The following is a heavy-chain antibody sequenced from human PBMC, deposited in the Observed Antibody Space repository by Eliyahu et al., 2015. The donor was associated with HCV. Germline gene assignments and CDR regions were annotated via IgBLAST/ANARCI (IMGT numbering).Heavy chain of an antibody. CDR1: GYSLIEFY. V-gene: IGHV1-69-2*01. D-gene: IGHD3-10*01. CDR2: IDPQSGES. Sequence: EVQLVQSGAEVKKPGAKVKISCDISGYSLIEFYLHWVKQAPGKGLEWMGLIDPQSGESIYAEKFRDRVTMTATTSRDAGYMELSSLKSDDTAVYYCAVEEISMVRESGHSHFYAVDVWGQGTTVTVSS. J-gene: IGHJ6*02. CDR3: AVEEISMVRESGHSHFYAVDV.